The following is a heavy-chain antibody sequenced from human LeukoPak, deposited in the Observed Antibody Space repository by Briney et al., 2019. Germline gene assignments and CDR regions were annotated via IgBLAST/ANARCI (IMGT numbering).Heavy chain of an antibody. J-gene: IGHJ4*02. CDR1: GFTFSTYA. D-gene: IGHD2-2*01. Sequence: HTGGSLRLSCAASGFTFSTYAMSWVRQAPGKGLEWVSSIGGSGTGGSTYYADSVKGRFTISRDNSKNTLYLQMNTLSADDTAVYYCAKKTVASAAASCDYWGQGTLVTVSS. CDR3: AKKTVASAAASCDY. V-gene: IGHV3-23*01. CDR2: IGGSGTGGST.